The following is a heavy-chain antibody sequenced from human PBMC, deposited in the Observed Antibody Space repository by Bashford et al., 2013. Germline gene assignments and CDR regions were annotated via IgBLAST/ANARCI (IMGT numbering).Heavy chain of an antibody. CDR3: AKAGTTVTTPYWYFDL. CDR1: GFTFSSYG. CDR2: ISYDGSNK. D-gene: IGHD4-17*01. V-gene: IGHV3-30*18. Sequence: GSLRLSCAASGFTFSSYGMHWVRQAPGKGLEWVAVISYDGSNKYYADSVKGRFTISRDNSKNTLYLQMNSLRAEDTAVYYCAKAGTTVTTPYWYFDLWGRGTLVTVSS. J-gene: IGHJ2*01.